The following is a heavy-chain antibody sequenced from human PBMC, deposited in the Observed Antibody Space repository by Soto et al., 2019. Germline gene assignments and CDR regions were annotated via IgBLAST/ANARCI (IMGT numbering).Heavy chain of an antibody. CDR3: ARDIVVVVAATHDAFDI. D-gene: IGHD2-15*01. CDR2: INAGNGNT. CDR1: GYTFTSYA. V-gene: IGHV1-3*01. Sequence: ASVKVSCKASGYTFTSYAMHWVRQAPGQRLEWMGWINAGNGNTKYSQKFQGRVTITRDTSASTAYMELSSLRSEDTAVYYCARDIVVVVAATHDAFDIRGQGTMVTVSS. J-gene: IGHJ3*02.